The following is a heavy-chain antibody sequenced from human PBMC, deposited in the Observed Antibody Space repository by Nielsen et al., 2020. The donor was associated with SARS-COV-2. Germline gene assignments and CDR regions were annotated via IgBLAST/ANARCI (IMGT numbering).Heavy chain of an antibody. CDR3: ARDYYYYGSGSYYGYYYYGMDV. D-gene: IGHD3-10*01. CDR1: GGSISSGGYY. V-gene: IGHV4-31*03. J-gene: IGHJ6*02. Sequence: LRLSCTVSGGSISSGGYYWSWIRQHPGKGLEWIGYIYYSGSTYYNPSLKSRVTISVDTSKNQFSLKLSSVTAADTAVYYCARDYYYYGSGSYYGYYYYGMDVWGQGTTVTVSS. CDR2: IYYSGST.